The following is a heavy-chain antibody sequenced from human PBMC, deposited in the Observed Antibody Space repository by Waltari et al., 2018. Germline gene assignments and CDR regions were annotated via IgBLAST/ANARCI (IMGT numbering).Heavy chain of an antibody. V-gene: IGHV4-39*06. CDR1: SWSISSRSYY. D-gene: IGHD3-16*01. J-gene: IGHJ4*02. CDR3: ARFLIRTSGLTFDS. CDR2: IYYSGSS. Sequence: QQESGPSLVKPSETLSLTCTVSSWSISSRSYYWGWIRLAPGKGLEWIGHIYYSGSSYHNPSLKSRITMSVDSSKTQFALTLSSVTAADTAVYYCARFLIRTSGLTFDSWGQGSLVTVSS.